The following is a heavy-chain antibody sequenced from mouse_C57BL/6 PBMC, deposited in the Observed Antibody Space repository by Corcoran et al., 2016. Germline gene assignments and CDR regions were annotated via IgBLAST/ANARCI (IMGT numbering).Heavy chain of an antibody. CDR3: ATTVVADAMDY. Sequence: EVLLQQSGPELVKPGASVKISCKASGYTFTDYYMNWVKQSHGKSLEWIGDINPNNGGTSYNQKFKGKATLTVDKSSSTAYMELRSLTSEDSAVYYCATTVVADAMDYWGQGTSVTVSA. CDR1: GYTFTDYY. D-gene: IGHD1-1*01. V-gene: IGHV1-26*01. J-gene: IGHJ4*01. CDR2: INPNNGGT.